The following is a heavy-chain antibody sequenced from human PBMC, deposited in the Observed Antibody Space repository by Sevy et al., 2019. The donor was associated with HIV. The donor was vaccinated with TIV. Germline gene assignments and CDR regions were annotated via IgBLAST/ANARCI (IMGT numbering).Heavy chain of an antibody. J-gene: IGHJ4*02. CDR2: FDPEDGET. V-gene: IGHV1-24*01. D-gene: IGHD3-22*01. Sequence: ASLKVSCKVSGYTLTKLAMHWVRQAPGKGLEWMGRFDPEDGETIYAQIFQGRVTLTEDTSRDTAYMELSSLRYEDTAVYYCATAREYYQDSSGYLDFWGQGTLVTVSS. CDR1: GYTLTKLA. CDR3: ATAREYYQDSSGYLDF.